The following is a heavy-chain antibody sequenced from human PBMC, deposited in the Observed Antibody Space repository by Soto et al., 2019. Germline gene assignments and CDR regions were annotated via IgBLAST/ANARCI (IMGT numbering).Heavy chain of an antibody. J-gene: IGHJ6*02. D-gene: IGHD2-2*01. CDR1: GYTFSSYG. CDR3: GRDLYQSVFYYGMDV. CDR2: ISTYNGNT. Sequence: QVQVMQSGAEVKKPGASVKVSCKASGYTFSSYGISWVRQAPGQGLEWMGWISTYNGNTNYAQKLQGRVTITTETSTSTAYMELRSLSSDDTAVYYCGRDLYQSVFYYGMDVWGQGTTVTVSS. V-gene: IGHV1-18*01.